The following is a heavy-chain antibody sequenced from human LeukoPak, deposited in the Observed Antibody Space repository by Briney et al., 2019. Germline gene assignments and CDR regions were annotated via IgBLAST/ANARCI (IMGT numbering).Heavy chain of an antibody. V-gene: IGHV4-34*01. CDR2: INHSGST. D-gene: IGHD6-13*01. CDR3: ARLIAAAGTVDAFDI. J-gene: IGHJ3*02. Sequence: SQTLSLTCAVYGGSFSGYYWSWIRQPPGKGLEWIGEINHSGSTNYNPSLKSRVTISVDTSKNQFSLKLSSVTAADTAVYYCARLIAAAGTVDAFDIWGQGTMVTVSS. CDR1: GGSFSGYY.